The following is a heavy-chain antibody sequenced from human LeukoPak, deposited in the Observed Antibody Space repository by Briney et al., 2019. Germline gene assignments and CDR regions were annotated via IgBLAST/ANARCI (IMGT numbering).Heavy chain of an antibody. CDR1: GFTFSSYS. V-gene: IGHV3-21*01. CDR3: ARDQDILTGYYTPYFDY. J-gene: IGHJ4*02. D-gene: IGHD3-9*01. CDR2: ISSSSSYI. Sequence: PGGSLRLSCAASGFTFSSYSMNWVRQAPGKGLEWVSSISSSSSYIYYADSVKGRFTISRDNAKNSLYLQMNSLRAEDTAVYYCARDQDILTGYYTPYFDYWGQGTLVTVSS.